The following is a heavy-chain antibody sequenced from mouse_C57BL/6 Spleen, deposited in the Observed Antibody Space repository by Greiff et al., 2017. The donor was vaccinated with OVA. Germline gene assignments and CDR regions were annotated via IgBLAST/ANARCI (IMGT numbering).Heavy chain of an antibody. J-gene: IGHJ4*01. CDR2: ISSGSSTI. Sequence: EVKLMESGGGLVKPGGSLKLSCAASGFTFSDYGMHWVRQAPEKGLEWVAYISSGSSTIYYADTVKGRFTISRDNAKTTLFLQMTSLRSEDTAMYYCARGGGNYVGAMDDWGQGTSVTVSS. V-gene: IGHV5-17*01. CDR1: GFTFSDYG. CDR3: ARGGGNYVGAMDD. D-gene: IGHD2-1*01.